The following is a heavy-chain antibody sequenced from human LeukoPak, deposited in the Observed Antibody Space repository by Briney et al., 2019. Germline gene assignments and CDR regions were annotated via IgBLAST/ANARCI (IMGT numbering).Heavy chain of an antibody. CDR2: IDPEDGET. CDR1: GYKFTDHF. CDR3: ARNYFDF. Sequence: ASVTVSRKLSGYKFTDHFVHWVKQAPGKGLQWMGLIDPEDGETKYAAMFEDRVTITADTSRDSVFLDLKNLRSEDTAMYYCARNYFDFWGQGSLVTVSA. J-gene: IGHJ4*02. V-gene: IGHV1-69-2*01.